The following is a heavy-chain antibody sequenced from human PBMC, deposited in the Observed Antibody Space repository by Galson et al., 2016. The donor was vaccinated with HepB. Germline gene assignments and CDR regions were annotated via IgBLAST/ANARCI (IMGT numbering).Heavy chain of an antibody. CDR2: ISGSGGST. D-gene: IGHD6-19*01. V-gene: IGHV3-23*01. J-gene: IGHJ4*02. Sequence: SLRLSCAASGFTFSSYAMSRVRQAPGKGLEWVSAISGSGGSTYYADSVKGRFTISRDNSKNTLYLQMNSLRAEDTAVYSCAKYLALYNTGAGYFDSWGQGTLVTVSS. CDR1: GFTFSSYA. CDR3: AKYLALYNTGAGYFDS.